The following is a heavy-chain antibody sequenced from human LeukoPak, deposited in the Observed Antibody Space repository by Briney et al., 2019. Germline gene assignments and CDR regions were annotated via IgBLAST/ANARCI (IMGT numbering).Heavy chain of an antibody. D-gene: IGHD3-3*01. CDR2: INPNSGGT. V-gene: IGHV1-2*02. CDR3: ARDQGVLRFLEWGGYFYYGMDV. CDR1: GYTFTDYY. Sequence: ASVKVSCKASGYTFTDYYIHWVRQAPGQGLEWMGWINPNSGGTKSAQKFQGRVTMTRDTSISTAYMELNRLRFDDTAVYYCARDQGVLRFLEWGGYFYYGMDVWGQGTTVTV. J-gene: IGHJ6*02.